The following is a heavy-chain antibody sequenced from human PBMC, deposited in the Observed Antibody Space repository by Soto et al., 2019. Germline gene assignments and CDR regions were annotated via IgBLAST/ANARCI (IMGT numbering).Heavy chain of an antibody. CDR3: ARGLLWFGDGYYFDY. D-gene: IGHD3-10*01. J-gene: IGHJ4*02. V-gene: IGHV4-4*02. Sequence: SETLSLTCAVSGASISSRSWWSWVRQPPGKGLEWIGEIFHSGSTNYNPSLKSRVIISVDKSKSQFFLRLSSVTAADTAVYYCARGLLWFGDGYYFDYWGQG. CDR2: IFHSGST. CDR1: GASISSRSW.